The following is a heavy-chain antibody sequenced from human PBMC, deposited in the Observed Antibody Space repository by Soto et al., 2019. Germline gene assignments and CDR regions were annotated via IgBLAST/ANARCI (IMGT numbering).Heavy chain of an antibody. CDR1: GGSISSSVYY. Sequence: SETLSLTCTVSGGSISSSVYYWGWIRQPPGKGLEWIGSIYYSGSTYYNPSLKSRVNISVGTSKNQFSLKLSSVTAADTAVYYCARLTIVVVPYGFDYWGQGTLVTVSS. CDR3: ARLTIVVVPYGFDY. CDR2: IYYSGST. J-gene: IGHJ4*02. D-gene: IGHD3-22*01. V-gene: IGHV4-39*01.